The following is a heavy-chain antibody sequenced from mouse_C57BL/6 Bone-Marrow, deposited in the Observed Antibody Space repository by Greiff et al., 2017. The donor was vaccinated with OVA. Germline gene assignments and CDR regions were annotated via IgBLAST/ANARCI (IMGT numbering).Heavy chain of an antibody. D-gene: IGHD2-5*01. V-gene: IGHV1-43*01. CDR3: ARLPSNYDFDY. CDR2: INPSTGGT. CDR1: GYSFTGYY. J-gene: IGHJ2*01. Sequence: EVQLQQSGPELVKPGASVKISCKASGYSFTGYYMHWVKQSSEKSLEWIGEINPSTGGTSYNQKFKGKATLTVDKSSSTAYMQLKSLTSEDSAVYYCARLPSNYDFDYWGQGTTLTVS.